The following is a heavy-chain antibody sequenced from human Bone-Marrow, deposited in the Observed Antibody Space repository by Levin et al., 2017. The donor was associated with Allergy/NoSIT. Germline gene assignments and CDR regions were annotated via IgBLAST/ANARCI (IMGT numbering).Heavy chain of an antibody. V-gene: IGHV1-46*01. CDR3: ARSVVIPTLRTPNDAFDI. Sequence: ASVKVSCKASGYTFTSYYMHWVRQAPGQGLEWMGIINPSGGSTSYAQKFQGRVTMTRDTSTSTVYMELSSLRSEDTAVYYCARSVVIPTLRTPNDAFDIWGQGTMVTVSS. J-gene: IGHJ3*02. CDR1: GYTFTSYY. D-gene: IGHD3-16*02. CDR2: INPSGGST.